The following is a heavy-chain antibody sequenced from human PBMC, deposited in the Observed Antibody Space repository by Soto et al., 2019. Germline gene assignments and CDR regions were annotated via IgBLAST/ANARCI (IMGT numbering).Heavy chain of an antibody. CDR2: ISSTGSTT. CDR3: AKSPHYCGSGSARGRRFDY. D-gene: IGHD3-10*01. Sequence: EVQLLESGGGLVQPGGSLRLSCAASGFIFSSYAMTWVRQGPGRGPEWVSVISSTGSTTYYADSVKGRFTISRDNSKNTLFLQMNSLRGDDTAVYYCAKSPHYCGSGSARGRRFDYWGQGTLVTVSS. CDR1: GFIFSSYA. V-gene: IGHV3-23*01. J-gene: IGHJ4*02.